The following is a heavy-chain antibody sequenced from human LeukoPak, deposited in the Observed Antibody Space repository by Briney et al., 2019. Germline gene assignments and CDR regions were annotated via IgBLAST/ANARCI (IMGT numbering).Heavy chain of an antibody. CDR1: GFTFSSYA. V-gene: IGHV3-53*01. CDR3: ARDRVNWNDVGGLFDY. D-gene: IGHD1-1*01. Sequence: GGSLRLSCAASGFTFSSYAMSWVRQAPGKGLEWVSLIYSGGSTSYADSVKGRFTFSRDNSKNTLYLQMNSLRAEDTAVYYCARDRVNWNDVGGLFDYWGQGALVTVSS. CDR2: IYSGGST. J-gene: IGHJ4*02.